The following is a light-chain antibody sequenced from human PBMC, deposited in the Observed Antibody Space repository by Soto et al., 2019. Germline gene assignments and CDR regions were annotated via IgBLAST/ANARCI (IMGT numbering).Light chain of an antibody. J-gene: IGKJ5*01. Sequence: EIVLTPSPATLSLSAVEGATLSCRASQSVGTYLAWYQQKPGQAPRLLIYDASNRPTGIPARFSGRGSGTDFTLTISGLEPEDFAVYYCQHYGSSITFGQGTRLEIK. V-gene: IGKV3-11*01. CDR3: QHYGSSIT. CDR1: QSVGTY. CDR2: DAS.